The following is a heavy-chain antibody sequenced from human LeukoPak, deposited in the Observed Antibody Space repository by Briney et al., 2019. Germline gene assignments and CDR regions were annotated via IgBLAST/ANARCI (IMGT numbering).Heavy chain of an antibody. V-gene: IGHV3-33*01. CDR1: GFTFSRYG. Sequence: GGSLRLSCAASGFTFSRYGMHWVRQAPGKGLDWVAIIWYDGNNKYYADSVKGRFTISRDNSKNTLYLQMNSLRAEDTAVYYCARGGSGSYYSYFGSWGQGTLVTVS. CDR2: IWYDGNNK. J-gene: IGHJ4*02. D-gene: IGHD1-26*01. CDR3: ARGGSGSYYSYFGS.